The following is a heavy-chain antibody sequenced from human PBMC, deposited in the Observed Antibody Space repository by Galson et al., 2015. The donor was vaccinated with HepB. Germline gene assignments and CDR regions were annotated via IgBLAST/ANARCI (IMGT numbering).Heavy chain of an antibody. CDR1: GDSFSTNIVA. CDR3: TRVRHLARGMDV. CDR2: TYYRPKWYN. J-gene: IGHJ6*02. D-gene: IGHD5-12*01. Sequence: CPIPGDSFSTNIVAWNWIRQSPSRGLEWLGRTYYRPKWYNDYAVSVQSRITINPDTSRNQFSLQLNSVTPEDTGVYYCTRVRHLARGMDVWGQGTTVTVSS. V-gene: IGHV6-1*01.